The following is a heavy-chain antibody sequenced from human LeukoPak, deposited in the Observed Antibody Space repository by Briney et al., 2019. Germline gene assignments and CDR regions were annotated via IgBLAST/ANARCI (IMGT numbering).Heavy chain of an antibody. CDR3: ASLVVPAARTNAFDI. Sequence: SETLSLTCTVSGGSVSSGSYYWSWIRQPPGKGLEWIGYIYYSGSTNYNPSLKSRVTISVDTSKNQFSLKLSSVTAAGTAVYYCASLVVPAARTNAFDIWGQGTMVTVSS. V-gene: IGHV4-61*01. D-gene: IGHD2-2*01. J-gene: IGHJ3*02. CDR2: IYYSGST. CDR1: GGSVSSGSYY.